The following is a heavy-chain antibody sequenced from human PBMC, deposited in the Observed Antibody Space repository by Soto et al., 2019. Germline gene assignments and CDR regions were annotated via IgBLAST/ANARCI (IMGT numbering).Heavy chain of an antibody. J-gene: IGHJ5*02. D-gene: IGHD1-1*01. V-gene: IGHV4-30-2*01. Sequence: QLQLQESGSGLVRPSQTLSLTCAVSGGSISSGGYSWNWIRQPPGKGLEWIGYIYHSGSTLYNPSLQSRLTISVDKSKNQFSLKLTSVTAADTAVYYCARDQLEGNWFDPWGQATLVTVSS. CDR2: IYHSGST. CDR1: GGSISSGGYS. CDR3: ARDQLEGNWFDP.